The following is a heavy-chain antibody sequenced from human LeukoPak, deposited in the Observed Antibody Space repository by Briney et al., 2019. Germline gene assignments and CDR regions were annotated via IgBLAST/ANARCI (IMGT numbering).Heavy chain of an antibody. CDR2: IKNDGSIT. D-gene: IGHD3-3*01. Sequence: GGSLRLSCAASGFIFSGYWMHWVRQAAGKGLVWLSRIKNDGSITSYADFVKGRFTISRDNAKNTLYLQMNGLRVEDTAVYYCTKSDWFDPWGQGTLVTVSS. J-gene: IGHJ5*02. CDR1: GFIFSGYW. CDR3: TKSDWFDP. V-gene: IGHV3-74*01.